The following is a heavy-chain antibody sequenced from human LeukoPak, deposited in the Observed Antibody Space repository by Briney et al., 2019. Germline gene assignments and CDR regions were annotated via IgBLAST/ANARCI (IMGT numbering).Heavy chain of an antibody. D-gene: IGHD3-10*01. CDR1: GFTFSAYA. J-gene: IGHJ5*02. CDR3: AKTEYGSGSYSRVRWFDP. Sequence: PGGSLRLSCAASGFTFSAYAMSWVRQAPGKGLEWVSAASGSGGTTYYADSVMGRFSITRDNSKNTVYLQMNVLRAEDSAIYYCAKTEYGSGSYSRVRWFDPWGQGALVTVSS. CDR2: ASGSGGTT. V-gene: IGHV3-23*01.